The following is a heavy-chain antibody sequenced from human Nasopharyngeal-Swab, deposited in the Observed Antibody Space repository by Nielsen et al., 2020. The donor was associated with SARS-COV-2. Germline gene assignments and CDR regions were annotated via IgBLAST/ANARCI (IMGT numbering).Heavy chain of an antibody. CDR2: MKPSGRT. CDR3: AGHPADFDY. J-gene: IGHJ4*02. V-gene: IGHV4-34*01. Sequence: SETLSLTCAVYGGSLSDYHWSWIRQPPGKGLEWIGGMKPSGRTNYNPSLKSRVAISIDTSKNQFFLNLRSVTAADTAVFYCAGHPADFDYWGQGTLVTVSS. CDR1: GGSLSDYH.